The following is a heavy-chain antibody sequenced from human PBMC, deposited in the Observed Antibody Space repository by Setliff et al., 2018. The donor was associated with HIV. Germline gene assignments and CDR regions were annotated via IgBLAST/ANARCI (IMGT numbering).Heavy chain of an antibody. CDR1: GGSLTGGAYY. J-gene: IGHJ5*02. CDR3: AREWVLAATGTGIDP. Sequence: SETLSLTCTVSGGSLTGGAYYWGWIRQPPGKGLEWIGSIYHSGSTYSNPSLKSRIAISVDTSKNQFSLRLSSVTAADTAVYYCAREWVLAATGTGIDPWGQGTLVTVSS. CDR2: IYHSGST. V-gene: IGHV4-39*07. D-gene: IGHD6-13*01.